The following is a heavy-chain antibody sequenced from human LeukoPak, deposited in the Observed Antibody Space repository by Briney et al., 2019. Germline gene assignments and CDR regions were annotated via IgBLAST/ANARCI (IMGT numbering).Heavy chain of an antibody. D-gene: IGHD3-9*01. Sequence: ASVKVSCTTSGYSVSDYYMHWVRQAPGQGLEWMGWINPNTGGTKYAQEFQGRVTMTGDTSLSIVQMELRSLTADDTAMYYCATPVPGYGALDVWGQGTMVTVSS. CDR2: INPNTGGT. CDR3: ATPVPGYGALDV. CDR1: GYSVSDYY. V-gene: IGHV1-2*02. J-gene: IGHJ3*01.